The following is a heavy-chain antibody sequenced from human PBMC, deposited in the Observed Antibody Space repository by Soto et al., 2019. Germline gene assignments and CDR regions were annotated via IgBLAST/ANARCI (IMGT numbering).Heavy chain of an antibody. Sequence: ASVKVSCKASGYTFTSYAMHWVRQAPGQRLEWMGWINAGNGNTKYSQKFQGRVTITRDTSASTAYMELSSLRSEDTAVYYCARNSITKVRGVIMYYFYYWGQRTLDTVSS. CDR3: ARNSITKVRGVIMYYFYY. J-gene: IGHJ4*02. CDR1: GYTFTSYA. CDR2: INAGNGNT. D-gene: IGHD3-10*01. V-gene: IGHV1-3*01.